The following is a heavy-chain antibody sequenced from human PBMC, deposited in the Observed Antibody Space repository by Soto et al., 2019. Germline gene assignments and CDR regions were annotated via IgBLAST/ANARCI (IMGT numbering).Heavy chain of an antibody. CDR3: AKDREPLTEEWERLEY. CDR2: ISYDGSNK. D-gene: IGHD1-26*01. J-gene: IGHJ4*02. CDR1: GFTFSSYG. Sequence: QVQLVESGGGVVQPGRSLRLSCAASGFTFSSYGMHWVRQAPGKGLEWVAVISYDGSNKYYADSVKGRFTISRDNSKNTLYLQMNSLRAEDTAVYYCAKDREPLTEEWERLEYWGQGTLVTVSS. V-gene: IGHV3-30*18.